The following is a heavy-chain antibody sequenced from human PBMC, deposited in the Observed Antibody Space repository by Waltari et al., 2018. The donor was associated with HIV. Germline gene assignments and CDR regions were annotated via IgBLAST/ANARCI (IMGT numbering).Heavy chain of an antibody. D-gene: IGHD6-19*01. CDR1: GYTFTSFD. CDR3: ARGKGGSGWYKNNWFDT. J-gene: IGHJ5*02. Sequence: QVQLVQSGAEVKKPGASVTVSCKASGYTFTSFDINWVRQAPGQGLEWMGWMNPNSGDTGFAQKFQGRVTLTRNTSINTAYMELSSLTSEDTAVYYCARGKGGSGWYKNNWFDTWGQGTLVTVSS. CDR2: MNPNSGDT. V-gene: IGHV1-8*01.